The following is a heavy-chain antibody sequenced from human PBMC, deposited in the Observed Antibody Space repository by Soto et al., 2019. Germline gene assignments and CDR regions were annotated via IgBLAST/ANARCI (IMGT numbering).Heavy chain of an antibody. J-gene: IGHJ6*02. CDR2: ISAAGDP. CDR1: GFTLRIYD. Sequence: EVQLVESGGGLVQPGGSLRLSCAASGFTLRIYDMHWVRQGTGKGLEWVSGISAAGDPDYADSVEGRFTISRENAQNSFFLQMNSLRVGDTAVYYCARTDRDFYGLDVWGQGTTVIVSS. V-gene: IGHV3-13*05. CDR3: ARTDRDFYGLDV.